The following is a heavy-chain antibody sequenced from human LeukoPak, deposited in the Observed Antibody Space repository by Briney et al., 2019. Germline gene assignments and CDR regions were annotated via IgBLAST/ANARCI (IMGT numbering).Heavy chain of an antibody. D-gene: IGHD3-22*01. CDR2: IYYSGST. CDR1: GGSISSSNYY. Sequence: PSETLSLTCTVSGGSISSSNYYWGWIRQPPGKGLEWIGSIYYSGSTYYNPSLKSRVTISVDTSKNQFSLKLSSVTAADTAVYYCARVALPYYYDSSGYYSDYWGQGTLVTVSS. CDR3: ARVALPYYYDSSGYYSDY. V-gene: IGHV4-39*01. J-gene: IGHJ4*02.